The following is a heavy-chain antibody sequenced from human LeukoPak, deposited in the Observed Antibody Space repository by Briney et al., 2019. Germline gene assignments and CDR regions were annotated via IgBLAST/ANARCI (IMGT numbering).Heavy chain of an antibody. J-gene: IGHJ3*01. CDR1: GFTFGSYS. D-gene: IGHD3-10*01. V-gene: IGHV3-21*04. Sequence: PGGSLRLSCAASGFTFGSYSMNWVRQAPGKGLEWVSSISTTSVYTYYADSVKGRFTISRDNAKNSLYLQMNSLRAEDTAMYYCTKSGPPDPFWGQGTMVTVSS. CDR3: TKSGPPDPF. CDR2: ISTTSVYT.